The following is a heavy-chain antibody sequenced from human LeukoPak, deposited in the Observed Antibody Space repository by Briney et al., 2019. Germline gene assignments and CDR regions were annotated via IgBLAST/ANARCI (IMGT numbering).Heavy chain of an antibody. J-gene: IGHJ4*02. V-gene: IGHV4-59*08. Sequence: SETLSLTCTVSGGSIGTYYWSWIRQPPGKGLEWIGYIYYRGSTNYNPSLKSGVTISVDTSKNQFSLKLSSVTAADTAVYYCARGGDSGYDYLDYWDQGSLVTVSS. D-gene: IGHD5-12*01. CDR1: GGSIGTYY. CDR2: IYYRGST. CDR3: ARGGDSGYDYLDY.